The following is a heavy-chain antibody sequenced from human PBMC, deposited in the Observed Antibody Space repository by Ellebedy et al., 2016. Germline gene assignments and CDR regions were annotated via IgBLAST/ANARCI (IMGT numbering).Heavy chain of an antibody. Sequence: ASVKVSXXGSGYSFSSYTIGWVRQAPGQGLEWMGWISGSNGNTKYAQKFQGRVTMTTDTSTNTAYMELRSLRSDDTAVYYCAREGAYDSGGYYERFDDWGQGTLVTVSS. J-gene: IGHJ4*02. V-gene: IGHV1-18*01. D-gene: IGHD3-22*01. CDR2: ISGSNGNT. CDR1: GYSFSSYT. CDR3: AREGAYDSGGYYERFDD.